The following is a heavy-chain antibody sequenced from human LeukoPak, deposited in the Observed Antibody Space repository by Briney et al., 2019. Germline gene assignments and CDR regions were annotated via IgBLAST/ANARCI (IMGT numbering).Heavy chain of an antibody. D-gene: IGHD3-10*01. CDR1: GSTFSSYG. J-gene: IGHJ4*02. V-gene: IGHV3-23*01. CDR2: ISGSGSGT. CDR3: AKDPYYTSGSHDD. Sequence: GGSLRLSCAASGSTFSSYGMSWVRQAPGKGLEWVSGISGSGSGTYYADSVRGRFTISRDNSKNTLYLQMNSLRAEDTAVYHCAKDPYYTSGSHDDWRQGTLVTVSS.